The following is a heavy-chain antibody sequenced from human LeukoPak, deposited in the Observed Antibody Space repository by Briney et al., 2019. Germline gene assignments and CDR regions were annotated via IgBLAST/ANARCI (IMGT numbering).Heavy chain of an antibody. CDR2: IYYSGSP. V-gene: IGHV4-59*01. D-gene: IGHD5-18*01. CDR3: ARGRLDTAKSLGY. CDR1: GASMNNNY. J-gene: IGHJ4*02. Sequence: SETLSLTCTVSGASMNNNYWTWIRQPPGKGLEWIGYIYYSGSPNYVPSLNPSLNSRVTISLDTSKNQSSLRLTSVTAADTAVYFCARGRLDTAKSLGYWGQGTLVTVSS.